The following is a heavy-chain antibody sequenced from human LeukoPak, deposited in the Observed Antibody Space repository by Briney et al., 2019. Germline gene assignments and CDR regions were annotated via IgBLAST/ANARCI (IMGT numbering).Heavy chain of an antibody. D-gene: IGHD3-3*01. J-gene: IGHJ3*02. Sequence: SVKVSCKVSGYTLTQLSVHWVRQAPGKGLEWMGVFDVEDGEIIYAQKFQGKVTMTEDTSTDTAYMELSSLRSEDTAVYYCATNRQIMILGVVIMPAFDIWGQGTMITVSS. V-gene: IGHV1-24*01. CDR2: FDVEDGEI. CDR3: ATNRQIMILGVVIMPAFDI. CDR1: GYTLTQLS.